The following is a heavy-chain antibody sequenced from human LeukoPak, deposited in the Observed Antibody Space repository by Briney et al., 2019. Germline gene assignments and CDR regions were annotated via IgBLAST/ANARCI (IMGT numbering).Heavy chain of an antibody. J-gene: IGHJ4*02. V-gene: IGHV3-7*01. Sequence: GGSLRLSCAASGFTFSSYWMSWVRQAPGKGLEWVANIKKDGSEKYYVDSVKGRFTISRDNAKTSLYLQMISLRAEDAAVYYCARHLSGVTGYTYGRGIDYWGQGTLVTVSS. CDR1: GFTFSSYW. CDR2: IKKDGSEK. CDR3: ARHLSGVTGYTYGRGIDY. D-gene: IGHD5-18*01.